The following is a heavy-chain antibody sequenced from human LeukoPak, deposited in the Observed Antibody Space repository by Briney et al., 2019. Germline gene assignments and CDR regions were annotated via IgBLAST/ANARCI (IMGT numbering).Heavy chain of an antibody. V-gene: IGHV3-23*01. CDR3: AKAGSSSWTFDY. Sequence: GGSLRLSCAASGFTFSSYWMHWVRQAPGKGLEWVSAISGSGGSTYYADSVKGRFTISRDNSKNTLYLQMNSLRAEDTAVYYCAKAGSSSWTFDYWGQGTLVTVSS. J-gene: IGHJ4*02. CDR2: ISGSGGST. D-gene: IGHD6-13*01. CDR1: GFTFSSYW.